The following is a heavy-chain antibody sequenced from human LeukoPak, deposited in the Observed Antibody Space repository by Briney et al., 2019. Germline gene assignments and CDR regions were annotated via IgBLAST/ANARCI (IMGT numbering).Heavy chain of an antibody. CDR1: GFTFSSYA. CDR3: AIAHSYNYFDY. CDR2: ISYDGSNK. Sequence: PGGSLRLSCAASGFTFSSYAMHWVRQAPGKGLEWVAVISYDGSNKYYADSVKGRFTISRDNSKNTLYLQMNSLRAEDTAVYYCAIAHSYNYFDYWGQGTLVTVSS. V-gene: IGHV3-30*04. J-gene: IGHJ4*02.